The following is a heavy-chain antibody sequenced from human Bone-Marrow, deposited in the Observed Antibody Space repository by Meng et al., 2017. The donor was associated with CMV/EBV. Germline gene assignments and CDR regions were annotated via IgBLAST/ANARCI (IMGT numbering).Heavy chain of an antibody. V-gene: IGHV1-2*02. J-gene: IGHJ4*02. CDR3: ARHPGRDGYNSSG. CDR1: GYTFTGYY. Sequence: ASVKVSCKASGYTFTGYYMHWVRQAPGQGLEWMGLINPNSGGTNYAQKFQGRVTMTRDTSTSTAYMELSRLRSDDTAVYYCARHPGRDGYNSSGWGQGTLVTVSS. D-gene: IGHD5-24*01. CDR2: INPNSGGT.